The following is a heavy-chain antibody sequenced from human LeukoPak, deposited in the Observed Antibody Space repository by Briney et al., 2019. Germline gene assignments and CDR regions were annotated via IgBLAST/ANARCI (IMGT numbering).Heavy chain of an antibody. J-gene: IGHJ4*02. CDR2: IHYSGST. CDR1: GGSISSHY. D-gene: IGHD6-19*01. Sequence: PSETLSLTCTVSGGSISSHYWSWIRQPPGKGLEWIGYIHYSGSTDYNPSLKSRVTISVDTSKNQFSLKLSSVTAADTAVYYCARGGWYEDYWGQGTLVTVSS. V-gene: IGHV4-59*11. CDR3: ARGGWYEDY.